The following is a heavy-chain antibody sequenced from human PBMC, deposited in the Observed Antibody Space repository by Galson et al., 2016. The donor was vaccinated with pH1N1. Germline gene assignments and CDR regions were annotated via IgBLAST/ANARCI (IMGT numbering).Heavy chain of an antibody. CDR2: ILYNGNDK. CDR3: AKVGLHDPSGHFYYMDV. J-gene: IGHJ6*03. Sequence: SLRLSCAASGFTFSSCGIYWVRQAPGKGLEWVGNILYNGNDKYYADSVKGRFTISRDNSKNTVYLQMDSLRPDDTAEYFCAKVGLHDPSGHFYYMDVWGKGTTVTVSS. CDR1: GFTFSSCG. D-gene: IGHD3-16*01. V-gene: IGHV3-30*19.